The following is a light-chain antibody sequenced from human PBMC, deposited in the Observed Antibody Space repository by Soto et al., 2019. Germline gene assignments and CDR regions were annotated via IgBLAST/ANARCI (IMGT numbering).Light chain of an antibody. Sequence: ENVLTQSPGPLSLSPGDSATLSCRASQRVSSIHLPWSQQKPGQAPRLLIYGTSVRATGIPDRFRGSGSGTDFTLTIGRLEPEDFAVYYCQQYGGSPQFTFGPGTKVEI. CDR3: QQYGGSPQFT. CDR1: QRVSSIH. V-gene: IGKV3-20*01. CDR2: GTS. J-gene: IGKJ3*01.